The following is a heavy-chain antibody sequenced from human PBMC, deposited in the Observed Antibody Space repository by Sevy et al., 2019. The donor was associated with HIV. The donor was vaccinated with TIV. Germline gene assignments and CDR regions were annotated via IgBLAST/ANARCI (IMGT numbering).Heavy chain of an antibody. Sequence: GGSLRLSCAVSGFTFNNAWMNWVRQAPGTGLQWVGLIKSKIDGETTDYAAPVKGRFTSSRDESKNTLFLQMNRLKIEDTAVYYCATAPGYYDSAPFDYWGPGTLVTVSS. CDR1: GFTFNNAW. D-gene: IGHD3-22*01. CDR2: IKSKIDGETT. J-gene: IGHJ4*02. CDR3: ATAPGYYDSAPFDY. V-gene: IGHV3-15*01.